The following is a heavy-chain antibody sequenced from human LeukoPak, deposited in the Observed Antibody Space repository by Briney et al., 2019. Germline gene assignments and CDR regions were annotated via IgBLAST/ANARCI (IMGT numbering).Heavy chain of an antibody. CDR3: AKDRGDYYGSALFDY. V-gene: IGHV3-30*04. CDR1: GFTFSNYV. Sequence: GGSLRLSCAASGFTFSNYVMNWVRQAPGKGLEWVAIISFDGSNKYYADSVRGRFTISRDNSKNTLYLQMNSLRAEDTAVYYCAKDRGDYYGSALFDYWGQGTLVTVSS. CDR2: ISFDGSNK. D-gene: IGHD3-10*01. J-gene: IGHJ4*02.